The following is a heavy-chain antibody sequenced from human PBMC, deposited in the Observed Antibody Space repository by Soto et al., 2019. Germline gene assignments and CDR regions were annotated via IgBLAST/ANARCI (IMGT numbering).Heavy chain of an antibody. CDR3: ATRYSRGFSY. J-gene: IGHJ4*02. Sequence: SETLSLTCAVSGDSFTNNWWSWVRQPPGKGLEWIGEIYHSGITYYNPSLKSRVTISVDKPKNQFSLKFSSVSAADTATYFCATRYSRGFSYGGKEPRVTVS. CDR1: GDSFTNNW. V-gene: IGHV4-4*02. CDR2: IYHSGIT. D-gene: IGHD5-12*01.